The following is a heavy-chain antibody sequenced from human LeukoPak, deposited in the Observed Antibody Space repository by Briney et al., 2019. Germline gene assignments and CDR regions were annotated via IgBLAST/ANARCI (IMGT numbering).Heavy chain of an antibody. CDR2: INWNGGST. CDR3: ARDERLLSFLK. Sequence: GGSLRLSCAASGFTFDDYGMSWVRQAPGKGLEWVSGINWNGGSTGYADSVKGRFTISRDNAKNTLYLQMNSLRAEDTAIYYCARDERLLSFLKWGQGTLVTVSS. V-gene: IGHV3-20*04. CDR1: GFTFDDYG. J-gene: IGHJ4*02. D-gene: IGHD3-3*01.